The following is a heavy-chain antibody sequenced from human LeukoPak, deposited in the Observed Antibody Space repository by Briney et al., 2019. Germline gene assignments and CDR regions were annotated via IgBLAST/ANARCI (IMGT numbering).Heavy chain of an antibody. CDR3: ARSMVRGVMAPFSWFDP. J-gene: IGHJ5*02. D-gene: IGHD3-10*01. CDR2: INPNSGGT. CDR1: GYTFTGYY. Sequence: AASVKVSCKASGYTFTGYYMHWVRQAPGQGLEWMGWINPNSGGTNYAQKSQGWVTMTRDTSISTAYMELSRLRSDDTAVYYCARSMVRGVMAPFSWFDPWGQGTLVTVSS. V-gene: IGHV1-2*04.